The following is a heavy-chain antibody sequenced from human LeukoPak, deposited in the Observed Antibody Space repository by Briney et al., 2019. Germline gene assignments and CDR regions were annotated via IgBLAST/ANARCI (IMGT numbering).Heavy chain of an antibody. CDR2: IYYSGST. Sequence: PSETLSLTCTVSGGSISSYYWSWIRQPPGKGLEWIGYIYYSGSTNYNPSLKSRVTISVDTSKNQFSLKLSSVTAADTAVYYSARTGVVVPAAIQTNWFDPWGQGTLVTVSS. J-gene: IGHJ5*02. CDR3: ARTGVVVPAAIQTNWFDP. V-gene: IGHV4-59*01. CDR1: GGSISSYY. D-gene: IGHD2-2*01.